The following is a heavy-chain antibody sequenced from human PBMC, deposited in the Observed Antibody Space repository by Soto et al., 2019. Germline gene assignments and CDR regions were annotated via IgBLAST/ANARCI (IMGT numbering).Heavy chain of an antibody. V-gene: IGHV1-18*04. CDR2: ISTYNGKT. CDR3: AACTGPSCHRGREWFDP. J-gene: IGHJ5*02. CDR1: GYTFSNYG. Sequence: QVQLVQSGAEVKKPGASVKVSCTASGYTFSNYGITWVRQAPGQGLEWMGWISTYNGKTNYAKKVQGRVTMTIDTSTSTAYMELRSLSSVDTAMYYCAACTGPSCHRGREWFDPWGQGTLVTVSA. D-gene: IGHD2-2*01.